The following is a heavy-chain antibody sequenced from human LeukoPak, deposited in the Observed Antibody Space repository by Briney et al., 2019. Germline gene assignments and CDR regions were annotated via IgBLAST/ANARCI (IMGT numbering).Heavy chain of an antibody. CDR2: IDTDGSST. V-gene: IGHV3-74*01. D-gene: IGHD5-12*01. Sequence: GGSLRLSCAAAGFTFSSYWMHWVRRAPGKGLVWVSRIDTDGSSTIYADSVKGRFTISRDNAKNTLYLQMNSLRAEDTAVYYCTRGYVGIDYWGQGTLVTVSS. CDR1: GFTFSSYW. J-gene: IGHJ4*02. CDR3: TRGYVGIDY.